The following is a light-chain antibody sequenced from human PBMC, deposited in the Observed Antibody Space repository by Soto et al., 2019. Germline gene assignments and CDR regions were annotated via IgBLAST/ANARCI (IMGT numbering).Light chain of an antibody. CDR1: QSVSSN. CDR2: GAS. J-gene: IGKJ1*01. CDR3: QQYTNWPRT. V-gene: IGKV3-15*01. Sequence: EIVMTHSPATLSVSAGERATLSCRASQSVSSNLAWYQQKPGQAPRLLIYGASTRATGIPARFSGSGSGTEFTLTISSLQSEDFAVYYCQQYTNWPRTFGQGTKVDIK.